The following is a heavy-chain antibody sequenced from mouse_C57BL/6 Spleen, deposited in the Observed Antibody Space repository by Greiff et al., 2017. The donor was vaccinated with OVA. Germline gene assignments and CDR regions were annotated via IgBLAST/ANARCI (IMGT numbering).Heavy chain of an antibody. CDR1: GFTFSSYG. CDR2: ISSGGSYT. CDR3: ARDGSSYTGFAY. V-gene: IGHV5-6*02. J-gene: IGHJ3*01. Sequence: DVKLVESGGDLVKPGGSLKLSCAASGFTFSSYGMSWVRQTPDKRLEWVATISSGGSYTYYPDSVKGRFTISRDNAKNTLYLQMSSLKSEDTAMYYCARDGSSYTGFAYWGQGTLVTVSA. D-gene: IGHD1-1*01.